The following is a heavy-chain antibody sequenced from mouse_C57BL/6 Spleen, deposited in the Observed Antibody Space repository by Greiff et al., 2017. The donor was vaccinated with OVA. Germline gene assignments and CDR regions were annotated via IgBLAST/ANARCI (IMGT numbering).Heavy chain of an antibody. CDR2: IDPSDSYT. V-gene: IGHV1-59*01. CDR1: GYTFTSYW. CDR3: ARGERETVTLDY. J-gene: IGHJ2*01. D-gene: IGHD4-1*01. Sequence: QVQLQQPGAELVRPGTSVKLSCKASGYTFTSYWMHWVKQRPGQGLEWIGVIDPSDSYTNYNQKFKGKATLTVDTSSSTAYMQLSSLPSEDAAVYYCARGERETVTLDYWGQGTTLTVSS.